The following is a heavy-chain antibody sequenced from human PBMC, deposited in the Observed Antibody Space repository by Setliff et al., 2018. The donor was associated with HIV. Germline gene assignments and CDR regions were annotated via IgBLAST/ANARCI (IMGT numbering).Heavy chain of an antibody. CDR3: ARDSASPLYSGIYYAISFFDY. J-gene: IGHJ4*02. D-gene: IGHD1-26*01. CDR2: INGNGGST. CDR1: GFKFDDYG. Sequence: SGGSLRLSCAASGFKFDDYGMNWVRQAPGKGLEWVSGINGNGGSTGYAASVKGRFTISRDNAKNSLYLEMNTLRAEDTALYYCARDSASPLYSGIYYAISFFDYWGQGSLVTVSS. V-gene: IGHV3-20*04.